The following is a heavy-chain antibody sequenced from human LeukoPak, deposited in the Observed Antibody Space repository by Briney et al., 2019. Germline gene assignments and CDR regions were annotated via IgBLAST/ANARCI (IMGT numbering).Heavy chain of an antibody. J-gene: IGHJ3*02. V-gene: IGHV3-30*04. CDR3: ARELADIVVVVAATNAFDI. Sequence: GGSLRLSCAACGFTFISYAMHGVRQAPGKGLEWVAVISYDGSNKYYADSVKGRFTISIDNSKNTLYLQMNRLRAEDTAVYYCARELADIVVVVAATNAFDIWGQGTLVTVSS. CDR2: ISYDGSNK. D-gene: IGHD2-15*01. CDR1: GFTFISYA.